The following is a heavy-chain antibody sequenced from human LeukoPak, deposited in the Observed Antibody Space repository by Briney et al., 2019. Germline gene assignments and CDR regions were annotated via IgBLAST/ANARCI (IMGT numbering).Heavy chain of an antibody. CDR2: ISSSSSTI. CDR1: GFTFSSYS. V-gene: IGHV3-48*02. Sequence: GGSLRLSCAASGFTFSSYSMNWVRQAPGKGLEWVSYISSSSSTIYYADSVKGRFTISRDNAKNSLYLQMNSLRDEDTAVYYCARSIGYYDILTGYYHFDYWGQGTPVTVSS. D-gene: IGHD3-9*01. CDR3: ARSIGYYDILTGYYHFDY. J-gene: IGHJ4*02.